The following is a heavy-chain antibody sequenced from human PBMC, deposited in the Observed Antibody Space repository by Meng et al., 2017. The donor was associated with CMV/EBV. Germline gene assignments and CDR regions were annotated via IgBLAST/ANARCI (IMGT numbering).Heavy chain of an antibody. CDR2: IYYSGST. V-gene: IGHV4-39*01. Sequence: SETLSLTCTVSGGSISSSSYYWGWIRQPPGKGLEWIGRIYYSGSTYYNPSLKSRVTISVDTSKNQFSLKLSSVTAADTAVYYCARQRPTDFWSGYYPSGNYYYYGMDVWGQGTTVTVSS. D-gene: IGHD3-3*01. CDR1: GGSISSSSYY. CDR3: ARQRPTDFWSGYYPSGNYYYYGMDV. J-gene: IGHJ6*02.